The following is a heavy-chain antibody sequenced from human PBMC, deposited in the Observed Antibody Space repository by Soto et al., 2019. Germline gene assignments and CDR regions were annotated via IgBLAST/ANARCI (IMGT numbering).Heavy chain of an antibody. CDR2: ISGSGGST. Sequence: GGSLILSCAASGFTFSSYAMSWVRQAPGKGLEWVSAISGSGGSTYYADSVKGRFTISRDNSKNTLYLQMNSLRAEDTAVYYCAIFIAAAGTEFDYWGQGTLVTVSS. CDR3: AIFIAAAGTEFDY. J-gene: IGHJ4*02. D-gene: IGHD6-13*01. V-gene: IGHV3-23*01. CDR1: GFTFSSYA.